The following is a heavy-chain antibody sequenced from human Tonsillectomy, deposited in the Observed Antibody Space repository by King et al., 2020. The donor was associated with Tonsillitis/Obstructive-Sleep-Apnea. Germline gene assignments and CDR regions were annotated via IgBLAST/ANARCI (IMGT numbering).Heavy chain of an antibody. J-gene: IGHJ5*02. D-gene: IGHD6-19*01. Sequence: QLVQSGGGLVQPGGSLRLSCAASGFTFSSYEMNWVRQAPGKGLEWVSYISSSGSTIYYADSVKARFTISRDNAKNSLYLQMNSLRAEDTAVYYCARGVVLYSSCWPNWFDPWGQGTLVTVSS. V-gene: IGHV3-48*03. CDR3: ARGVVLYSSCWPNWFDP. CDR2: ISSSGSTI. CDR1: GFTFSSYE.